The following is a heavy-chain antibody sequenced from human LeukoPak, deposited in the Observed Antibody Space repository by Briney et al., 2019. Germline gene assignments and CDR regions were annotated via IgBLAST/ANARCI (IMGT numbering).Heavy chain of an antibody. V-gene: IGHV3-9*01. CDR3: AKDMSFWYYYDCSGYSYGMDV. CDR1: GFTFDDYA. J-gene: IGHJ6*02. Sequence: GGSLRLSCAASGFTFDDYAMHWVRQAPGKGLEWVSGISWNSGSIGYADSVKGRFTISRDNAKNSLYLQMNSLRAEDTALYYCAKDMSFWYYYDCSGYSYGMDVWGQGTTVTVSS. D-gene: IGHD3-22*01. CDR2: ISWNSGSI.